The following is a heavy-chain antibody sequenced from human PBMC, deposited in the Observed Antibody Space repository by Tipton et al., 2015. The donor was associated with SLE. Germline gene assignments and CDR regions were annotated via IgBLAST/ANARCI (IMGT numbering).Heavy chain of an antibody. V-gene: IGHV4-34*01. CDR2: INHSGST. CDR3: ARVGHDYGDYDNWFDP. J-gene: IGHJ5*02. D-gene: IGHD4-17*01. CDR1: GGSFSGYY. Sequence: TLSLTCAVYGGSFSGYYWSWIRQPPGKGLEWIGEINHSGSTNYNQSLKSRVTISVDTSKNQFSLKLSSVTAADTAVYYCARVGHDYGDYDNWFDPWGQGTLVTVSS.